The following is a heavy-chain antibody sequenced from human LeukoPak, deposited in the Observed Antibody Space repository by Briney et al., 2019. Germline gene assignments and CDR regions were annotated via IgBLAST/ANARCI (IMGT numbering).Heavy chain of an antibody. Sequence: GSLRLSCAASGFTFSSYSMNWVRQAPGKGLEWVSSISSSSSYIYYADSVRGRFTISRDNAKNSLYLQMNSLRAEDTAVYYCARDIVGATGDAFDIWGQGTMVTVSS. CDR2: ISSSSSYI. CDR1: GFTFSSYS. CDR3: ARDIVGATGDAFDI. D-gene: IGHD1-26*01. V-gene: IGHV3-21*01. J-gene: IGHJ3*02.